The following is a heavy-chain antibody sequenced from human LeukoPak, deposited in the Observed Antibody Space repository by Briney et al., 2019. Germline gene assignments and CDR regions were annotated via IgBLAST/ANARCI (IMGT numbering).Heavy chain of an antibody. CDR3: AKPHFDS. CDR1: GFTFSSYN. J-gene: IGHJ4*02. CDR2: IRYDGSDK. Sequence: GGSLRLSCAASGFTFSSYNMHWVRQAPGKGLEWVAFIRYDGSDKKYADSVKGRFTVSRDSSKNTLYLQMNSLRLEDTAVYYCAKPHFDSWGQGTLVTVSS. V-gene: IGHV3-30*02.